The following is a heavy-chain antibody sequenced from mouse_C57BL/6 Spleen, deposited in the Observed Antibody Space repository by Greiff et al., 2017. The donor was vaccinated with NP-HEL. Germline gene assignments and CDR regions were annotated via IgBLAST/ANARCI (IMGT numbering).Heavy chain of an antibody. J-gene: IGHJ1*03. CDR3: TTWGTTVGYFDV. CDR2: IDPENGDT. D-gene: IGHD1-1*01. CDR1: GFNIEDDY. Sequence: EVQLQQSGAELVRPGASVKLSCTASGFNIEDDYMHWVKQRPEQGLEWIGWIDPENGDTEYASKFQGKATITADTSSNTAYLQLSSLTSEDTAVYYCTTWGTTVGYFDVWGTGTTVTVSS. V-gene: IGHV14-4*01.